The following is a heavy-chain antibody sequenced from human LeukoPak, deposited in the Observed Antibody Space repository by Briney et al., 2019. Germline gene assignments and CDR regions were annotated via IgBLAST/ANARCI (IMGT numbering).Heavy chain of an antibody. CDR3: ARDYCSSTSCYNGNWFDP. CDR2: IIPIFGTA. D-gene: IGHD2-2*01. CDR1: GGTFSSYA. Sequence: SVKVSCKASGGTFSSYAISWVRQAPGQGFEWMGGIIPIFGTANYAQKFQGRVTITADESTSTAYMELSSLRSEDTAVYYCARDYCSSTSCYNGNWFDPWGQGTLVTVSS. J-gene: IGHJ5*02. V-gene: IGHV1-69*13.